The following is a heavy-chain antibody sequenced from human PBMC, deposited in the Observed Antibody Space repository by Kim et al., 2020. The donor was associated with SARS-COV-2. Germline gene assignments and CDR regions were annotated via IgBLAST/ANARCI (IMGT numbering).Heavy chain of an antibody. CDR1: GFAISSYG. CDR2: IWYDGGNK. Sequence: GGSLRLSCEASGFAISSYGMHWVRQAPGKGLEWVSLIWYDGGNKYCADSVKGRFTISRDNYKTTLYLQMHSLRAEDTAVYYCTRDYAGYFKGLDVCGQGTTGTVSS. D-gene: IGHD3-9*01. CDR3: TRDYAGYFKGLDV. V-gene: IGHV3-33*01. J-gene: IGHJ6*02.